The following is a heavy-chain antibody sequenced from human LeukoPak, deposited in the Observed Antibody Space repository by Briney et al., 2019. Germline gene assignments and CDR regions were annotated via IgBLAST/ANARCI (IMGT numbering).Heavy chain of an antibody. D-gene: IGHD6-13*01. CDR1: GFTFSSYS. Sequence: GGSLRLSCAASGFTFSSYSMNWVRQAPGKGLEWVSSISSSSSYIYYADSVKGRFTISRDNAKNPLYLQMNSLRAEDTAVYYCARIGSSWLAFDPWGQGTLVTVSS. J-gene: IGHJ5*02. CDR3: ARIGSSWLAFDP. V-gene: IGHV3-21*01. CDR2: ISSSSSYI.